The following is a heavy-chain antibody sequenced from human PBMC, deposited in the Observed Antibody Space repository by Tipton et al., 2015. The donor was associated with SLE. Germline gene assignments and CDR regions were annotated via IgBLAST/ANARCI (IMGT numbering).Heavy chain of an antibody. Sequence: LRLSCTVSGGSISSYYWSWIRQPPGKGLEWIGYIYYSGSTNYNPSLKSRVTISVDTSKNQFSLKLSSVTAADTAVYYCVSAHPSYWYFDLWGRGTLVTVSS. V-gene: IGHV4-59*01. CDR3: VSAHPSYWYFDL. CDR1: GGSISSYY. J-gene: IGHJ2*01. CDR2: IYYSGST.